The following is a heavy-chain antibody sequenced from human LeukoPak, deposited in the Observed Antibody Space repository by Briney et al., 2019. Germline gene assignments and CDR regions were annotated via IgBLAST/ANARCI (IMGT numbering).Heavy chain of an antibody. CDR2: ISSSSSTI. CDR3: ARDFSGYLDY. Sequence: GGSLRLSCAASGFTFSSYSMNWVRQAPGKGLEWVSYISSSSSTIYYADSVKGRFTISRDNAKNSLYLQMNSLRAEDTAVYYCARDFSGYLDYWGQGNLVTVSS. CDR1: GFTFSSYS. J-gene: IGHJ4*02. V-gene: IGHV3-48*01. D-gene: IGHD5-12*01.